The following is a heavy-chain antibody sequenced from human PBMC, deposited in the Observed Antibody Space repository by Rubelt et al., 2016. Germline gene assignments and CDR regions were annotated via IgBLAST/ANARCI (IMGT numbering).Heavy chain of an antibody. D-gene: IGHD5-12*01. CDR1: GFTVSSSY. V-gene: IGHV3-66*01. CDR3: ARGRGIVASFFDY. Sequence: VQLVESGGGVVQPGGSLRLSCAASGFTVSSSYMSWVRQAPGKGLEWVSHIFGGGSTYYADSVKGRCTISRDHSKNTLFLEMNSLRAEDTAVYYCARGRGIVASFFDYWGQGTLVTVSS. CDR2: IFGGGST. J-gene: IGHJ4*02.